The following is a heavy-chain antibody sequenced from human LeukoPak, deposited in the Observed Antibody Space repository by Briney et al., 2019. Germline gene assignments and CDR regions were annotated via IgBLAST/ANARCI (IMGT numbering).Heavy chain of an antibody. J-gene: IGHJ4*02. Sequence: GGSLRLSCAASGFTFRTYGIHRVRQAPGKGLEWVAFIRYDGSNKYYTDSVKGRFTISRDNSKNTLFLQMNSLRAEDTAVYYCASASIAARLGYWGQGTLVTVSS. V-gene: IGHV3-30*02. CDR1: GFTFRTYG. CDR2: IRYDGSNK. CDR3: ASASIAARLGY. D-gene: IGHD6-6*01.